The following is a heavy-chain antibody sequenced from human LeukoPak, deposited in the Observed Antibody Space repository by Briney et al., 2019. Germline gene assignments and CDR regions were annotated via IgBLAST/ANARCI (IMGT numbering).Heavy chain of an antibody. CDR3: ARAPEQWLVPPFFDY. CDR1: GDSISTHY. V-gene: IGHV4-59*11. Sequence: SETLSLTCTVSGDSISTHYWTWIRQPPGKGLEWVGSASDNGSPVYNPSPKSRVTISLVTSKNQFSLKLRSLTAADTAVYYCARAPEQWLVPPFFDYWGQGTLVTVSS. D-gene: IGHD6-19*01. J-gene: IGHJ4*02. CDR2: ASDNGSP.